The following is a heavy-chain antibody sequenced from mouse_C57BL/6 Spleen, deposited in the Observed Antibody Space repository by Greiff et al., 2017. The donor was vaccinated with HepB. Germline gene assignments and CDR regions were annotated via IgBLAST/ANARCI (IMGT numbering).Heavy chain of an antibody. J-gene: IGHJ4*01. CDR3: AREGPTIVTTGYYAMDY. Sequence: VQLQQPGAELVKPGASVKLSCKASGYTFTSYWMHWVKQRPGQGLEWIGMIHPNSGSTNYNEKFKSKATLTVDKSSSTAYMQLSSLTSEDSAVYYCAREGPTIVTTGYYAMDYWGQGTSVTVSS. D-gene: IGHD2-5*01. CDR1: GYTFTSYW. V-gene: IGHV1-64*01. CDR2: IHPNSGST.